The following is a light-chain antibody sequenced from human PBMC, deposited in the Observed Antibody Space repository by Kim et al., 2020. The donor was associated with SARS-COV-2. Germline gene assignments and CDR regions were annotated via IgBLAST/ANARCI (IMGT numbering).Light chain of an antibody. CDR3: QQDNSYPLT. Sequence: ASVGDRVTITCRASQSINNWLAWYQQEPGKAPKLLIYMASTLESGVPSRFSGSGSGTEFTLTISSLQPDDFATYYCQQDNSYPLTFGGGTKVDIK. V-gene: IGKV1-5*03. J-gene: IGKJ4*01. CDR2: MAS. CDR1: QSINNW.